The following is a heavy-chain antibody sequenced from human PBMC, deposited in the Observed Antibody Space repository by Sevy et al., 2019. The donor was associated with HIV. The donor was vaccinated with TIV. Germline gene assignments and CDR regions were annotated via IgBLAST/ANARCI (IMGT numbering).Heavy chain of an antibody. Sequence: GGSLRLSCAASGFTFSSYEMNWVRQAPGKGLEWVSYISSSGSTIYYADSVKGRFTISRDNAKNSLYLQMNSLRAEETAVYYCARGDYGGNGGFDYWGQGTLVTVSS. J-gene: IGHJ4*02. CDR2: ISSSGSTI. D-gene: IGHD4-17*01. V-gene: IGHV3-48*03. CDR1: GFTFSSYE. CDR3: ARGDYGGNGGFDY.